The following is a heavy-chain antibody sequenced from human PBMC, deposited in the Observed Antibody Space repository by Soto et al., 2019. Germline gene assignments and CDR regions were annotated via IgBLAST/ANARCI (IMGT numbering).Heavy chain of an antibody. CDR2: IYYSGST. CDR3: ASGPATVTTSPHLYYFDY. J-gene: IGHJ4*02. Sequence: PSETLSLTCTVSGGSISSYYWSWIRQPPGKGLEWIGYIYYSGSTNYNPSLKSRVTISVDTSKNQFSLKLSSVTAADTAVYYCASGPATVTTSPHLYYFDYWGQGTLVTVSS. V-gene: IGHV4-59*01. CDR1: GGSISSYY. D-gene: IGHD4-17*01.